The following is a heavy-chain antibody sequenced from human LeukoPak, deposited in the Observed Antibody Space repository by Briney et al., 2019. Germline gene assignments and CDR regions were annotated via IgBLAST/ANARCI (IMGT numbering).Heavy chain of an antibody. D-gene: IGHD5-12*01. J-gene: IGHJ4*02. V-gene: IGHV1-69*01. CDR1: GGTFNRYA. CDR3: AREVGLPYYFDY. Sequence: SVKVSCKASGGTFNRYAISWVRQAPGQGLEWMGGIIPIIGTVNYAQKFQGRVTITADESTSTAYMELSSLRSEDTAVYYCAREVGLPYYFDYWGQGTLVTVSS. CDR2: IIPIIGTV.